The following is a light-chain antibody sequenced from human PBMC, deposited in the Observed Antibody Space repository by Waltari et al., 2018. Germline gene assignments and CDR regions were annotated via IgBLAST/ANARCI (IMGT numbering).Light chain of an antibody. CDR3: VLYMGSGIWV. CDR1: SDSVSSTSY. CDR2: KIN. V-gene: IGLV8-61*01. J-gene: IGLJ3*02. Sequence: QTVVTQEPSLSVSPGGTVTLTCALSSDSVSSTSYASWYQQTPGQAPRTLVYKINNRSSGVPDRFSGSMLGNKAALTITGAQAEDESDYYCVLYMGSGIWVFGGGTKLTVL.